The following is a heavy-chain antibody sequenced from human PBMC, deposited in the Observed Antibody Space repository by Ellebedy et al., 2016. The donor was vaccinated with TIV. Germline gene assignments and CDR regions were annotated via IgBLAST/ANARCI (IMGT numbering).Heavy chain of an antibody. CDR1: GFSLSTSGVG. J-gene: IGHJ5*02. V-gene: IGHV2-5*02. Sequence: SGPTLVKPTQTLTLTCTFSGFSLSTSGVGVGWIRQPPGEALEWLAVIYWDDDKHYSPSLKSRLTITKDTSKNQVVLTMTNMDPVDTATYYCAHSPASFGIGWHVSGGWFDPWGQGTLVTVSS. CDR2: IYWDDDK. D-gene: IGHD6-19*01. CDR3: AHSPASFGIGWHVSGGWFDP.